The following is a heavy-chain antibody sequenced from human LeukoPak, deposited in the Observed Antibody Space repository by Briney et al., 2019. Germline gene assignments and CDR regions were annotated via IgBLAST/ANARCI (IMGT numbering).Heavy chain of an antibody. J-gene: IGHJ4*02. D-gene: IGHD6-13*01. CDR1: GYTFTGYY. CDR2: INPNSGGT. V-gene: IGHV1-2*02. CDR3: ARAAAAQYYFDY. Sequence: ASVKVSCKASGYTFTGYYMHWVRQAPGQGLEWMGCINPNSGGTNYAQKFQGRVTMTRDTSISTAYMELSRLRSDDTAVYYCARAAAAQYYFDYWGQGTLVTVSS.